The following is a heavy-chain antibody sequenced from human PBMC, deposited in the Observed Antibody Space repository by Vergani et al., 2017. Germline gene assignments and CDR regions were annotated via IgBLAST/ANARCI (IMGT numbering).Heavy chain of an antibody. J-gene: IGHJ4*01. V-gene: IGHV3-7*01. CDR3: VRGGGGSGRGGF. CDR1: GFTFSSYW. CDR2: IKQGGSEK. D-gene: IGHD6-25*01. Sequence: EVQLVESGGGLVQPGGSLRLSCAASGFTFSSYWMSWVRQAPGKGLEWVANIKQGGSEKYYVDSVKGRFTISRDNAKNSLYLQMNSLRVNDTAVYYCVRGGGGSGRGGFWGQGTLVTVSS.